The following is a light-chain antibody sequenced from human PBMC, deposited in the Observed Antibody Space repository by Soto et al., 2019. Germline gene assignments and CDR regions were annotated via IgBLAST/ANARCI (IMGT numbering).Light chain of an antibody. CDR1: QSVSSSY. J-gene: IGKJ1*01. Sequence: EIVLTQSPGTLSLSPGERATLFCRASQSVSSSYLTWYQKKPGQAHRLLIYGASSMATGITDRFRGSGSGTDFTLTISRMEPEDFAVYYCKQYGSSFVTFGQGTKVEIK. CDR3: KQYGSSFVT. V-gene: IGKV3-20*01. CDR2: GAS.